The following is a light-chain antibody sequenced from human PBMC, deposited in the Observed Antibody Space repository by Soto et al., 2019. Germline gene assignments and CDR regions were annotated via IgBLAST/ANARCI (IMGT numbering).Light chain of an antibody. V-gene: IGLV2-8*01. CDR1: SSDIGVYNY. CDR3: SSYAGSNNLYV. CDR2: EVS. J-gene: IGLJ1*01. Sequence: QSALPQPPSASGSPGQSVTISCTGTSSDIGVYNYVSWYQQHPGKAPKLMLYEVSKRPSGVPDRFSGSKSGNTASLTVSGLQAEDEADYYCSSYAGSNNLYVFGTGTKLTVL.